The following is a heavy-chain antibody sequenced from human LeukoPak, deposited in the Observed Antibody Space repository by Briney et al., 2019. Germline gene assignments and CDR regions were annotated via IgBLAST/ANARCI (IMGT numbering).Heavy chain of an antibody. CDR3: ATTLSGWSPPQTSYYSYYMDV. CDR2: INGPASNI. V-gene: IGHV3-48*03. D-gene: IGHD6-19*01. Sequence: TGGSLRLSCAASGFTFGIYEMNWVRQAPGKGLEWVSYINGPASNIFYADSVKGRFTISRDNAKNSLYLQMNSLRVEDTAVYYCATTLSGWSPPQTSYYSYYMDVWGKGTTVTISS. J-gene: IGHJ6*03. CDR1: GFTFGIYE.